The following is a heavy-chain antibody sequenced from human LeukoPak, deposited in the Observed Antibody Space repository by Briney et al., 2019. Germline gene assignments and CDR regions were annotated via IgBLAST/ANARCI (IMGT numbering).Heavy chain of an antibody. CDR1: GGSIINYY. Sequence: SGTLSLTCTVSGGSIINYYWSWIRQPPGKGLEWIGDILSWGTTYYIHSLKSRVTISVDTSKNQFSLKLRSVTAADTAVYYCARGNPTPDYWGQGTLVT. CDR2: ILSWGTT. J-gene: IGHJ4*02. D-gene: IGHD1-14*01. CDR3: ARGNPTPDY. V-gene: IGHV4-59*01.